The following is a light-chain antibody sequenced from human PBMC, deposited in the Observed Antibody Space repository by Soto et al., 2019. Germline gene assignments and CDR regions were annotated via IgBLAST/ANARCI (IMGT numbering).Light chain of an antibody. V-gene: IGKV3-15*01. Sequence: EIVMTQSPATLSVSPGERATLSCRASQSVYRTLAWYQQKPGQAPSLLIYHASTRATGIPTRFSGSGSGTEFTLTISSLQSEEFSFYYCQQYNKWPLTFGGGTKLEIK. CDR1: QSVYRT. CDR2: HAS. J-gene: IGKJ4*01. CDR3: QQYNKWPLT.